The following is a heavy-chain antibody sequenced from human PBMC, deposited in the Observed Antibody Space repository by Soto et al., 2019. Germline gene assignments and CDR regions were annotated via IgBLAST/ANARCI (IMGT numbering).Heavy chain of an antibody. CDR2: IYYSGST. V-gene: IGHV4-30-4*01. CDR1: GGSISSADYY. D-gene: IGHD2-15*01. J-gene: IGHJ3*02. CDR3: ARAATGWGNAFDI. Sequence: SETLSLTCIVSGGSISSADYYWSWARQPPGKGLEWIGYIYYSGSTYYNPSLKSRLTISVDTSKNQFSLKLSSVTAADTAVYYCARAATGWGNAFDIWGQGTMVTVSS.